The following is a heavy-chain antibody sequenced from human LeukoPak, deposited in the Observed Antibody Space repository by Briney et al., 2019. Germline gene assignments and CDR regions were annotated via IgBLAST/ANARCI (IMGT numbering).Heavy chain of an antibody. CDR1: GFTFSTYW. D-gene: IGHD3-22*01. J-gene: IGHJ4*02. V-gene: IGHV3-74*01. CDR3: AESSGYYSSFDY. CDR2: INDVSGP. Sequence: GGSLRLSCAASGFTFSTYWMHWVRQVPGKGLLWVSRINDVSGPTYADSVKGRFTISRDNAKNMLYLQMNSLRAEDTAVYYCAESSGYYSSFDYWGQGTLVTVSS.